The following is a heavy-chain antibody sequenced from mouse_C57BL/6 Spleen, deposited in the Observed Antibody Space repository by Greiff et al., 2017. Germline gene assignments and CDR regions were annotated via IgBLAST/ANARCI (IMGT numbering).Heavy chain of an antibody. D-gene: IGHD1-1*01. V-gene: IGHV6-3*01. CDR2: IRLKSDNYAT. Sequence: EVQLVESGGGLVQPGGSMKLSCVASGFTFSNYWMNWVRQSPEKGLEWVAQIRLKSDNYATHYAESVKGRFTISRDDSKSSVYLQMNNLRAEDTGIYYCTRDIISAYWGQGTLVTVSA. CDR1: GFTFSNYW. J-gene: IGHJ3*01. CDR3: TRDIISAY.